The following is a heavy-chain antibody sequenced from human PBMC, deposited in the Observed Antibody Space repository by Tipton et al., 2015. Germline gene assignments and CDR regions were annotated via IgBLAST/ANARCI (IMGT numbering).Heavy chain of an antibody. CDR3: AKGITILRGERYNWFDP. D-gene: IGHD3-10*01. J-gene: IGHJ5*02. CDR2: IYYSGST. Sequence: TLSLTCTVSGGSITSISYYWGWIRQPPGKGLEWIGSIYYSGSTYYNPSLKSRVTISVDTSKNQFTLNLRSVTAADTAVYYCAKGITILRGERYNWFDPWGQGTLVTVSS. CDR1: GGSITSISYY. V-gene: IGHV4-39*06.